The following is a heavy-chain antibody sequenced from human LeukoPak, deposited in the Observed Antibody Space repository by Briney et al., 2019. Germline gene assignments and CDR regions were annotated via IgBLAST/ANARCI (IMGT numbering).Heavy chain of an antibody. Sequence: RGSLRLSCAAAAFTFASYAMTWVRQAPAKGLDYVSTINGGASTTYYTDSVKGRFTISRDNSKNTLYLQMNSLRAEDTAVYYCAIGLINDWSALEYWGQGTLVTVSS. CDR1: AFTFASYA. J-gene: IGHJ4*02. CDR2: INGGASTT. CDR3: AIGLINDWSALEY. V-gene: IGHV3-23*01. D-gene: IGHD3-9*01.